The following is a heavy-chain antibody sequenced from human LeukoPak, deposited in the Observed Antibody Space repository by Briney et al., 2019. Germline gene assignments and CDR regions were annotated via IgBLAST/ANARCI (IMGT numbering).Heavy chain of an antibody. CDR2: ISYDGSNK. Sequence: GGSLRLSCAASGFTFSSYGVHWVRQAPGKGLEWVAVISYDGSNKYYADSVKGRFTISRDNSKNTLYLQMNSLRAEDTAVYYCAKDSNLEYFDYWGQGTLVTVSS. J-gene: IGHJ4*02. V-gene: IGHV3-30*18. CDR3: AKDSNLEYFDY. D-gene: IGHD1-1*01. CDR1: GFTFSSYG.